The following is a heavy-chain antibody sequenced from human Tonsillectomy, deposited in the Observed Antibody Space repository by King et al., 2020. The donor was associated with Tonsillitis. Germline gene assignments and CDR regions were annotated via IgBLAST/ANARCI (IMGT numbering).Heavy chain of an antibody. CDR1: GDSISSYY. J-gene: IGHJ5*02. CDR2: IYYSGST. CDR3: ARAGRGNGAWLGWFDP. V-gene: IGHV4-59*01. Sequence: QVQLQESGPGLVKPSETLSLTCTVSGDSISSYYWSWIRQPPGKGLEWIGYIYYSGSTNYNPSLKSRVTSSVDTSKNQFSLKLTSVTAADTAGYFCARAGRGNGAWLGWFDPWGQGTLVTVSS. D-gene: IGHD3-10*01.